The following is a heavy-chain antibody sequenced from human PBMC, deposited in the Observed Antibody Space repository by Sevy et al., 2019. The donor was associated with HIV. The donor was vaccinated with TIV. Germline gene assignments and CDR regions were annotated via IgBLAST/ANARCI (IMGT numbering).Heavy chain of an antibody. V-gene: IGHV3-43D*03. Sequence: GGSLRLSCAASGFTFHDYAMHWVRQPPGKGLEWVSLISWSGGSTYYADSVKGRFTISRDNSKNSLYLQMNSLITEDTALYYCAKDLGSSSWNYNGMDVRGQGTTVTVSS. CDR3: AKDLGSSSWNYNGMDV. D-gene: IGHD6-6*01. CDR2: ISWSGGST. J-gene: IGHJ6*02. CDR1: GFTFHDYA.